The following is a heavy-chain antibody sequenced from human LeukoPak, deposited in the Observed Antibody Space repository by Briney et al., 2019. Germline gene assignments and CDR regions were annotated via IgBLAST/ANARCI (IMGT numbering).Heavy chain of an antibody. V-gene: IGHV3-48*04. Sequence: SGGSLRLSCAASGFTFSSYSMNWVRQAPGKGLEWVSYISSSSSTIYYADSVKGRFTISRDNAKNSLYLQMNSLRAEDTAVYYCARAAAAGAFDIWGQGTMVTVSS. CDR3: ARAAAAGAFDI. CDR2: ISSSSSTI. J-gene: IGHJ3*02. CDR1: GFTFSSYS. D-gene: IGHD6-25*01.